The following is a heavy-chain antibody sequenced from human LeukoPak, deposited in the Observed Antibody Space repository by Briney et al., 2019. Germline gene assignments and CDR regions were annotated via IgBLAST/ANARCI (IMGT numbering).Heavy chain of an antibody. CDR2: IYHSGST. Sequence: SETLSLTCTVSGYSISSGYYWGWIRQPPGKGLEWIGSIYHSGSTYYNPSLKSRVTISVDTSKNQFSLKLSSVTAADTAVYYCARDVGKWEPLNPDAFDIWGQGTMVTVSS. V-gene: IGHV4-38-2*02. CDR1: GYSISSGYY. D-gene: IGHD1-26*01. J-gene: IGHJ3*02. CDR3: ARDVGKWEPLNPDAFDI.